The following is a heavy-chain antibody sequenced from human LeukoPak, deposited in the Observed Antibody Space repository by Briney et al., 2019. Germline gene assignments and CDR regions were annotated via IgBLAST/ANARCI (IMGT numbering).Heavy chain of an antibody. J-gene: IGHJ3*01. CDR3: ARPRDYYGSGTSDAFDA. D-gene: IGHD3-10*01. Sequence: GGSLRLSCAASGFTVSSHYINWVRQAPGKGLEWVSVFYSGGSTFYADSVQGRFTISRDNSNNTLFLQMKALRPDDTAVYYCARPRDYYGSGTSDAFDAWGQGTMVTVSS. V-gene: IGHV3-53*05. CDR2: FYSGGST. CDR1: GFTVSSHY.